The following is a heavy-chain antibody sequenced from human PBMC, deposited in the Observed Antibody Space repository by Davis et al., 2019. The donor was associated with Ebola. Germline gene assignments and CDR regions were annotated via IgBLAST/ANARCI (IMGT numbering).Heavy chain of an antibody. V-gene: IGHV1-69*13. J-gene: IGHJ6*02. Sequence: SVKVSCKASGYGFSNYGITWVRQAPGQGLEWMGGIIPIFGTANYAQKFQGRVTITADESTSTAYMELSSLRSEDTAVYYCARSTYSNPYYYYYGMDVWGQGTTVTVSS. CDR1: GYGFSNYG. D-gene: IGHD4-11*01. CDR3: ARSTYSNPYYYYYGMDV. CDR2: IIPIFGTA.